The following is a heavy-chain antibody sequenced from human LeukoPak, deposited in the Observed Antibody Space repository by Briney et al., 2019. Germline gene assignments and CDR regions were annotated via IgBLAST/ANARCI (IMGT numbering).Heavy chain of an antibody. Sequence: GGSLRLSCAASGFTFTDAYMSWIRQSPGKGLEWLAYISPNSADISYADSVKGRFTISRDNAKNSLYLQMNSLRVEDTGIYYCSRDPRSLDYWGQGALVTVSS. CDR1: GFTFTDAY. CDR2: ISPNSADI. CDR3: SRDPRSLDY. J-gene: IGHJ4*02. V-gene: IGHV3-11*01.